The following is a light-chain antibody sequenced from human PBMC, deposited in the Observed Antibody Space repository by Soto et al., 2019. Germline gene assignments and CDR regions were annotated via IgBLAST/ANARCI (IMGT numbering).Light chain of an antibody. V-gene: IGKV3-15*01. CDR2: GAS. J-gene: IGKJ1*01. Sequence: EVGVTQSPATLSVSPGERATLSCRASQSVSSNLAWYQQKPGQTPRLLMYGASTRATGIPARFSGSGSGTEFTLTISSLQPDDIATYYCQQYHSYSRTFGQGTKVDIK. CDR1: QSVSSN. CDR3: QQYHSYSRT.